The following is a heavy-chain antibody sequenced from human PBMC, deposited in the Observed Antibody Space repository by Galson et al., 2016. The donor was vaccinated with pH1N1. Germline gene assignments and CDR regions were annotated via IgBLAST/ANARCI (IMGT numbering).Heavy chain of an antibody. V-gene: IGHV1-3*01. CDR1: GYTFTDYS. Sequence: SVKVSCKASGYTFTDYSIYWVRQAPGQSLEWMGWINAGDGKTIYSQKVQGQGRVTITRDTSARTSYLEVSSLRSEDTAAYYCARDLDSASYRAKDGFDFWGQGTMVIVSS. J-gene: IGHJ3*01. D-gene: IGHD1-26*01. CDR2: INAGDGKT. CDR3: ARDLDSASYRAKDGFDF.